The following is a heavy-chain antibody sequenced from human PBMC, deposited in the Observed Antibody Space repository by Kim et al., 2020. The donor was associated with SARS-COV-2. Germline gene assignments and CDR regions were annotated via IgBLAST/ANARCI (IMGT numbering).Heavy chain of an antibody. Sequence: GGSLRLSCAASGFPFNTHWMSWVRQAPGKGLDWVAKINEDGSERYYVDSVKGRFTISRDNAKNSVFLQLNSLRVEDTAVYYCARFSAITVGYYDYGDFDKRVYNYYYYMDVWGKGTTVTVSS. D-gene: IGHD4-17*01. CDR2: INEDGSER. CDR3: ARFSAITVGYYDYGDFDKRVYNYYYYMDV. J-gene: IGHJ6*03. CDR1: GFPFNTHW. V-gene: IGHV3-7*01.